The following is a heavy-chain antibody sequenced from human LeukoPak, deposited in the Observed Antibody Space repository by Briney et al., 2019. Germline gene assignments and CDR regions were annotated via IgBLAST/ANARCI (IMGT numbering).Heavy chain of an antibody. J-gene: IGHJ6*02. Sequence: GASVKDAFKEGVHTFTNQYMYSLRVAPGQGLEWMGLINPGGGSTSYAQKFQGRVTMTRDTSTSTVYMELSSLRSEDTAVYYCARVWIQLCSLYYYYVRLVWGRGTTVTVSS. CDR2: INPGGGST. CDR3: ARVWIQLCSLYYYYVRLV. CDR1: VHTFTNQY. D-gene: IGHD5-18*01. V-gene: IGHV1-46*01.